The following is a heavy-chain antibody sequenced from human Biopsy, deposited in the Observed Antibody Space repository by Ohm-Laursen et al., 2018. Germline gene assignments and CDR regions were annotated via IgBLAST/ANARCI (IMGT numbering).Heavy chain of an antibody. J-gene: IGHJ2*01. V-gene: IGHV4-59*01. CDR3: ARDRGYYSDRTVPGYFDL. CDR2: VYYTGST. CDR1: GDSISTYY. D-gene: IGHD3-22*01. Sequence: SETLSLTCTVSGDSISTYYWSWIRPPPGKGLEWIGYVYYTGSTDYNPSLQSRVTISVDTSKNHFSLRLRSVTPADTAIYYCARDRGYYSDRTVPGYFDLWGRGTLVTVPS.